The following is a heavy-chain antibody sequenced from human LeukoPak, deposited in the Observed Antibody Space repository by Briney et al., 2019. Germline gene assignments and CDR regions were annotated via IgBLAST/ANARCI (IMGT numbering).Heavy chain of an antibody. Sequence: PGGSLRLSCTASGFPFRVRWMHWGRQAPGKGLVWISLIKKDGFFSTYADSVKGRFTISRHDAKNTLYLQMHSLRVADPAVYYRETDLDYTFDYCGRGTLVTASS. J-gene: IGHJ4*02. CDR1: GFPFRVRW. CDR2: IKKDGFFS. CDR3: ETDLDYTFDY. V-gene: IGHV3-74*03. D-gene: IGHD4-11*01.